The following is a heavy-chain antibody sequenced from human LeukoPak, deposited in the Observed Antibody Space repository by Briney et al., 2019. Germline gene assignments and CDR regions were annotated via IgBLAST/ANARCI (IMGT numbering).Heavy chain of an antibody. D-gene: IGHD3-22*01. CDR1: GYTFTSYA. V-gene: IGHV1-3*01. Sequence: ASVKVSCKASGYTFTSYAMHWVRQAPGQRFEWMGRINAGNGNTKYSQKFQGRVTITRDTSASTAYMELSSLRSEDTAVYYCARESDSSGYYFDYWGQGTLVTVSS. CDR2: INAGNGNT. J-gene: IGHJ4*02. CDR3: ARESDSSGYYFDY.